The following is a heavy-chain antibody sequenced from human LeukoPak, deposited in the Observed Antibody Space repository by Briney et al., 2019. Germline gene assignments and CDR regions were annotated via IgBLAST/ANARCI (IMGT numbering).Heavy chain of an antibody. J-gene: IGHJ3*02. CDR2: IRQEGFEK. V-gene: IGHV3-7*01. D-gene: IGHD3-3*01. CDR1: GFIFSSYW. CDR3: ARDLNDFWSGYSYAFDI. Sequence: GGSLRLSCAASGFIFSSYWMTWVRQAPGKGLEWVANIRQEGFEKRYVDSVKGRFTISRDNAKNSLYLEMTTLRAEDTAVYYCARDLNDFWSGYSYAFDIWGQGTMVTVSS.